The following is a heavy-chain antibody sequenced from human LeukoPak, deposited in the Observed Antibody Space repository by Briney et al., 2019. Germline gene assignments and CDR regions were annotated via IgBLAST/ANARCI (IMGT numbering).Heavy chain of an antibody. V-gene: IGHV3-74*01. CDR2: INTDGSST. CDR3: ARGVVVVAANLNWFDP. Sequence: GGSLRLSCAAAGFTFGSYWVHWVRQAPGKGLVWVSRINTDGSSTSYADCVKGRLTISRDNAKNTLYLQMNSLRAEDTAVYYCARGVVVVAANLNWFDPWGQGTLVTVSS. CDR1: GFTFGSYW. D-gene: IGHD2-15*01. J-gene: IGHJ5*02.